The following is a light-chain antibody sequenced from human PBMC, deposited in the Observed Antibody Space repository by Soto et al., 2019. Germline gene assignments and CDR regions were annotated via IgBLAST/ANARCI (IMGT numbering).Light chain of an antibody. CDR3: QQYDNTPRT. CDR1: QDISNY. Sequence: EIQVTRFQYSLSATVGDRVKIPWQANQDISNYLNWYQQKPGKAPNLLIYDASNVQTGVPSRFSGSGSGTDFTVIITRLQPEDIAPYYCQQYDNTPRTFGEGTKVDIK. J-gene: IGKJ4*01. V-gene: IGKV1-33*01. CDR2: DAS.